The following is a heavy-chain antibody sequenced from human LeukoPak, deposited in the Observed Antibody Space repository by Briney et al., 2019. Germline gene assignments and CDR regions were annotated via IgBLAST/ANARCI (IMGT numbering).Heavy chain of an antibody. CDR3: ARVIVATNTFNAFDI. CDR1: GLIISSNY. V-gene: IGHV3-53*01. D-gene: IGHD5-12*01. CDR2: IYVDVST. J-gene: IGHJ3*02. Sequence: PGGSLRLSCAASGLIISSNYMSWVRQAPGKGLEGVSIIYVDVSTYYADSMKGRFTISRDNSKNTLYLQMNSLRVEDTAVYYCARVIVATNTFNAFDIWGQGTMVTVSS.